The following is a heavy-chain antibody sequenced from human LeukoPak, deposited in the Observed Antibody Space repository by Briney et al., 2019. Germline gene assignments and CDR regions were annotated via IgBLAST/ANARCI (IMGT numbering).Heavy chain of an antibody. J-gene: IGHJ4*02. V-gene: IGHV4-31*03. CDR3: ARGTDCSGGSCYSGGFDY. Sequence: PSQTLSLTCTVSGGSISSGGYYWSWIRQHPGKGLERIGYIYYSGSTYYNPSLKSRVTISVDTSKNQFSLKLSSVTAADTAVYYCARGTDCSGGSCYSGGFDYWGQGTLVTVSS. CDR2: IYYSGST. D-gene: IGHD2-15*01. CDR1: GGSISSGGYY.